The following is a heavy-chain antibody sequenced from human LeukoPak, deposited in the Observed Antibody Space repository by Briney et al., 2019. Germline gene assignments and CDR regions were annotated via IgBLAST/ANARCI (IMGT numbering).Heavy chain of an antibody. CDR1: GGSISSSSYY. J-gene: IGHJ3*01. V-gene: IGHV4-39*07. CDR2: IYYSGST. Sequence: SETLSLTCTVSGGSISSSSYYWGWIRQPPGKGLEWIGSIYYSGSTYYNPSLKSRVTISVDTSKNQFFLKLSSVTAADTAVYYCAIRFSSSWYSDAFDVWGRGTMVTVSS. CDR3: AIRFSSSWYSDAFDV. D-gene: IGHD6-13*01.